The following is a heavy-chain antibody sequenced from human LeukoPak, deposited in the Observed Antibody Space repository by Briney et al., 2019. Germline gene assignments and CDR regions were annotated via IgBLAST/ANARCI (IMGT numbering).Heavy chain of an antibody. Sequence: QPGGSLRLSCAASGFTFSSYAMSWVRQAPGKGLEWFSAISGSGGSTYSADSVKGRFTISRDNSKHTLYLQMNSLRAEDTAVYYCANSPSATVTTLFNYWGQGTLVTVSS. D-gene: IGHD4-17*01. CDR3: ANSPSATVTTLFNY. CDR1: GFTFSSYA. V-gene: IGHV3-23*01. CDR2: ISGSGGST. J-gene: IGHJ4*02.